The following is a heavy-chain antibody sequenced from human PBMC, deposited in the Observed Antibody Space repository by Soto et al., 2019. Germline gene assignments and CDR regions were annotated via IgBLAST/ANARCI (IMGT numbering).Heavy chain of an antibody. CDR1: GGSISSGGYY. CDR2: IYYSGST. Sequence: QVQLQESGPGLVKPSQTLSLTCTVSGGSISSGGYYWSWIRQHPGKGLEWIGYIYYSGSTYYNPSLKSRVTIAVDTSKNQFSLKLSSVTAADTAVYYCARSSGYQLHLVDYWGQGTLVTVSS. J-gene: IGHJ4*02. V-gene: IGHV4-31*03. D-gene: IGHD3-22*01. CDR3: ARSSGYQLHLVDY.